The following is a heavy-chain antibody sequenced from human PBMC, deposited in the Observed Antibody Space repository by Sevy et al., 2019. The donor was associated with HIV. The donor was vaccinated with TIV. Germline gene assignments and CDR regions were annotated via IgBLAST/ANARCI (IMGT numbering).Heavy chain of an antibody. CDR2: IRYDGSNK. CDR1: GFTFSAYG. CDR3: ATRWTPGY. D-gene: IGHD1-1*01. V-gene: IGHV3-30*02. J-gene: IGHJ4*02. Sequence: GGSLRLSCAASGFTFSAYGMHWVRQVPGKGLEWVAFIRYDGSNKFYADSVKGRFTISRDNSNNMMYLQMNSLRGEDTAVYYCATRWTPGYWGQGTLVTVSS.